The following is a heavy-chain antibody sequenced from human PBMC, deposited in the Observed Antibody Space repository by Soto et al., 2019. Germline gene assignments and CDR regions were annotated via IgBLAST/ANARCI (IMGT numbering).Heavy chain of an antibody. J-gene: IGHJ6*02. V-gene: IGHV1-46*01. CDR3: ARDCAIHDRQLVKYYYYGMDV. CDR2: INPSGGST. D-gene: IGHD6-6*01. Sequence: PGQGLEWMGIINPSGGSTSYAQKFQGRVTMTRDTSTSTVYMELSSLRSEDTAVYYCARDCAIHDRQLVKYYYYGMDVWGQGTTVTVSS.